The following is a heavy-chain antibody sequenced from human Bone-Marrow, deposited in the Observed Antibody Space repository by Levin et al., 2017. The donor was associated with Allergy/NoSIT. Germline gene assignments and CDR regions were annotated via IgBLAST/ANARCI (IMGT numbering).Heavy chain of an antibody. CDR3: ARSPYYYESSGLNWFDP. CDR1: GDTFNRYT. CDR2: TIPIFETA. Sequence: GASVKVSCKASGDTFNRYTFSWVRQAPGQGPEWMGGTIPIFETANYAQKFQGRVTITADESKSTAYMELSSLTSEDTAVYYCARSPYYYESSGLNWFDPWGQGTLVTVSS. J-gene: IGHJ5*02. D-gene: IGHD3-22*01. V-gene: IGHV1-69*13.